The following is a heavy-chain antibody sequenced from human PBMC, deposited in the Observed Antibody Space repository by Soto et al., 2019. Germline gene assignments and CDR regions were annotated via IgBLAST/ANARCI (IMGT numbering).Heavy chain of an antibody. D-gene: IGHD6-13*01. CDR3: ARHRRMAAAGKCCYDMGV. CDR2: IYPGDSDT. Sequence: PGESLQISCQGSGYIFTSYWIAWVRQMPGKGLEWMGIIYPGDSDTRYSPSFQGQVTISADKSINTAYLQWSSLKASDTAMYYCARHRRMAAAGKCCYDMGVWGQGTTGTVSS. J-gene: IGHJ6*02. V-gene: IGHV5-51*01. CDR1: GYIFTSYW.